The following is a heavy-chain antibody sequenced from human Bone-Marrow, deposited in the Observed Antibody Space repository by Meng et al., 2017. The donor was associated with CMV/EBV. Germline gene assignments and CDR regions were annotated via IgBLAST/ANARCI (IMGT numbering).Heavy chain of an antibody. J-gene: IGHJ4*02. D-gene: IGHD2-2*01. V-gene: IGHV3-7*01. CDR3: ARASYCSSTSCSLGY. CDR2: IKQDGSEK. CDR1: GFTCSSYW. Sequence: GEALKISYAASGFTCSSYWMSWVRQAPGKGLEWVANIKQDGSEKYYVDSVKGRFTIARDNAKNSLYLQMNSLRAEDTAVYYCARASYCSSTSCSLGYWGQGTLVTVSS.